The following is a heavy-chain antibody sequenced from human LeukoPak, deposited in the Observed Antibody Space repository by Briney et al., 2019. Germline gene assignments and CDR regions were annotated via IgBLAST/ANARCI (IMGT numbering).Heavy chain of an antibody. J-gene: IGHJ1*01. D-gene: IGHD6-19*01. V-gene: IGHV3-23*01. Sequence: GGSLRLSCVASGFTFSLYAMNWVRQTPGKGLEWVSLIGTNEQRTHYADSVKGRFTISRDNSKNTLFLQMNSLRAEDTAVYYCAKDLDSTDLYDNADWGQGTLVTVSS. CDR1: GFTFSLYA. CDR2: IGTNEQRT. CDR3: AKDLDSTDLYDNAD.